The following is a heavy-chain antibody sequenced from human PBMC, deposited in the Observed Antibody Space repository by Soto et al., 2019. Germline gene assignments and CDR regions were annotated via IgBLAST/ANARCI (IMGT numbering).Heavy chain of an antibody. Sequence: VASVKVSCKASGGTFSSYAISWVRQAPGQGLEWMGGIIPIFGTANYAQKFQGRVTITADESTSTAYMELSSLRSEDTAVYYCARDRLPSYGGNPPYYFDYWGQGTLVTVSS. CDR1: GGTFSSYA. D-gene: IGHD4-17*01. V-gene: IGHV1-69*13. CDR2: IIPIFGTA. CDR3: ARDRLPSYGGNPPYYFDY. J-gene: IGHJ4*02.